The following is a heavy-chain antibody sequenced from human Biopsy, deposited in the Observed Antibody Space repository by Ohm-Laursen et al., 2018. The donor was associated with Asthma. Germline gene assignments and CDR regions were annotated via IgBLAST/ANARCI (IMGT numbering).Heavy chain of an antibody. D-gene: IGHD3-22*01. CDR3: ARQSGQDNGDSSAFDT. CDR2: VSSDGHNK. J-gene: IGHJ3*02. V-gene: IGHV3-30*03. Sequence: SLRLSCAASGFVFSQCGMHWVRQGPGKGLEWVALVSSDGHNKYYEQSVKGRFTISRDNSRNRLDLQINRLAVEDSAVYFCARQSGQDNGDSSAFDTWGQGTKVAVSS. CDR1: GFVFSQCG.